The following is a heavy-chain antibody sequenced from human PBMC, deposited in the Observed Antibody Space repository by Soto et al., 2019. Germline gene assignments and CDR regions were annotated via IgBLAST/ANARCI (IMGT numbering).Heavy chain of an antibody. Sequence: QVQLVQSGAEVKKPGASVKVSCKASGYTFTSYAMHWVRQAPGQRLEWMGWINAGNGNTKYSQKFQGRVTITRDTSASTAYMGLSSLRSEDTAVYYCARGKSSSGWYEGPDYWGQGTLVTVSS. CDR3: ARGKSSSGWYEGPDY. J-gene: IGHJ4*02. CDR1: GYTFTSYA. V-gene: IGHV1-3*01. CDR2: INAGNGNT. D-gene: IGHD6-19*01.